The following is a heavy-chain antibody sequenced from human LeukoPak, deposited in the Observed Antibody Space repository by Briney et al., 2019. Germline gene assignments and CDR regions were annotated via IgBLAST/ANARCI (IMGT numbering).Heavy chain of an antibody. J-gene: IGHJ1*01. Sequence: PSETLSLTCTVSGGSVSSYYWSWIRQPPGKGLEWIGYIYNSGSTNYSPSLKSRVTISVDTSKNQFSLKLSSVTAADTAVYYCARDSGTYSAYFQHWGQGTLVTVSS. CDR1: GGSVSSYY. D-gene: IGHD1-26*01. CDR2: IYNSGST. V-gene: IGHV4-59*02. CDR3: ARDSGTYSAYFQH.